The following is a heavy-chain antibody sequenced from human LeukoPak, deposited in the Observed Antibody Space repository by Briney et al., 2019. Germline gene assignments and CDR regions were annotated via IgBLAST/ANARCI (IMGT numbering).Heavy chain of an antibody. V-gene: IGHV3-30*03. CDR2: ISYDGSNK. D-gene: IGHD3-10*01. CDR1: GFTFSSYG. J-gene: IGHJ4*02. Sequence: PGGSLRLSCAASGFTFSSYGMHWVRQAPGKGLEWVAVISYDGSNKYYADSVKGRFTISRDNSKNTLYLQMNSLRAEDTAVYYCATAYGSGTYSFDYWGQGTLVTVSS. CDR3: ATAYGSGTYSFDY.